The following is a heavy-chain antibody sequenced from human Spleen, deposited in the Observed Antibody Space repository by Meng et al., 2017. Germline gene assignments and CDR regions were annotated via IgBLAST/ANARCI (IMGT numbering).Heavy chain of an antibody. CDR1: GYTFTGYY. V-gene: IGHV1-2*02. Sequence: ASVKVSCKASGYTFTGYYIHWVRQAPGQGLERMGWMNPNSGDTNYAQKFQGRVTMTRDTSISTAYMELSRLRSDDTAVYYCAGSNYYDTSGQRGAFDIWGQETMVTVSS. CDR2: MNPNSGDT. CDR3: AGSNYYDTSGQRGAFDI. J-gene: IGHJ3*02. D-gene: IGHD3-22*01.